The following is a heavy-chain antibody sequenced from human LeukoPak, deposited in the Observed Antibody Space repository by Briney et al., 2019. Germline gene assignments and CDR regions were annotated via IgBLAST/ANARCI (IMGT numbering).Heavy chain of an antibody. CDR1: GFTFSSYS. CDR3: ARSLTTVTTWFDP. D-gene: IGHD4-17*01. J-gene: IGHJ5*02. V-gene: IGHV3-21*01. Sequence: GGSLRLSCAAPGFTFSSYSMNWVRQAPGKGLEWVSSISSSSSYIYYADSVKGRFTISRDNAKNSLYLQMNSLRAEDTAVYYCARSLTTVTTWFDPWGQGTLVTVSS. CDR2: ISSSSSYI.